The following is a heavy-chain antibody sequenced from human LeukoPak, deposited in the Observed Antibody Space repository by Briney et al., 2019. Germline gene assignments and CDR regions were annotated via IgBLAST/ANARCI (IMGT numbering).Heavy chain of an antibody. J-gene: IGHJ5*02. CDR1: GFTVSSNY. CDR2: IYSGGST. V-gene: IGHV3-66*01. D-gene: IGHD3-22*01. CDR3: ARELNYYDSSGYYYVS. Sequence: RGSLRLSCAASGFTVSSNYMSWVRQAPGKGLEWVSVIYSGGSTYYADSVKGRFTISRDNSKNTLYLQMNSLRAEDTAVYYCARELNYYDSSGYYYVSWGQGTLVTVSS.